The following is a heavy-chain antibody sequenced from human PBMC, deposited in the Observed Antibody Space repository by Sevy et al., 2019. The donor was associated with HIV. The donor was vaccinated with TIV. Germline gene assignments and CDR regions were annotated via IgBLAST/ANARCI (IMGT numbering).Heavy chain of an antibody. CDR1: GFTFSSYA. CDR2: ISGSGGST. Sequence: QLGGSLRLSCAASGFTFSSYAMSWVRQAPGKGLEWVSAISGSGGSTYYADSVKGRFTISRDNSKNTLYLQMNSLRAEDTAVYYCAKVMAVVVVAANDYWGQGTLVTVSS. CDR3: AKVMAVVVVAANDY. V-gene: IGHV3-23*01. D-gene: IGHD2-15*01. J-gene: IGHJ4*02.